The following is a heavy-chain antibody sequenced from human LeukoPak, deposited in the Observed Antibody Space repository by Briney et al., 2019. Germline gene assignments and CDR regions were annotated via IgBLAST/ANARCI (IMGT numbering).Heavy chain of an antibody. CDR3: ARRDDSKAFDY. D-gene: IGHD3-22*01. CDR1: GYSFTNFW. CDR2: IYPGDSDT. V-gene: IGHV5-51*01. J-gene: IGHJ4*02. Sequence: GESLKISCKGSGYSFTNFWNGWVRQMPGKGLEWMGLIYPGDSDTRYSPSFQGQVTISADKSINTAYLQWSSLKASDTAMYYCARRDDSKAFDYWGQGTLVTVSS.